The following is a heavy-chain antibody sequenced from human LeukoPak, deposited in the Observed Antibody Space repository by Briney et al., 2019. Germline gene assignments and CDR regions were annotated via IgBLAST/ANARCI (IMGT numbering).Heavy chain of an antibody. CDR2: ISSSSSTI. CDR3: ARDADCSSTSCYGFSFYYYYGMDV. CDR1: GFTFSSYA. D-gene: IGHD2-2*01. V-gene: IGHV3-48*02. Sequence: GRSLRLSCAASGFTFSSYAMHWVRQAPGKGLEWVSYISSSSSTIYYADSVKGRFTISRDNAKNSLYLQMNSLRDEDTAVYYCARDADCSSTSCYGFSFYYYYGMDVWGQGTTVTVSS. J-gene: IGHJ6*02.